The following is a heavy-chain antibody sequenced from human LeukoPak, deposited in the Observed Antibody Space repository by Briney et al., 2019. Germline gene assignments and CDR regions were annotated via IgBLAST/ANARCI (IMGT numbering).Heavy chain of an antibody. Sequence: GGSLRLSCAASGFTFSRYSMNWVRQAPGKGLEWVSSISSSSSFIYYADSVKGRFTISRDNAKNSLYLQMNSLRAEDTAAYYCARDPPLGYCSSSSCPHLDYWGQGTLITVSS. CDR1: GFTFSRYS. CDR2: ISSSSSFI. V-gene: IGHV3-21*01. CDR3: ARDPPLGYCSSSSCPHLDY. D-gene: IGHD2-2*01. J-gene: IGHJ4*02.